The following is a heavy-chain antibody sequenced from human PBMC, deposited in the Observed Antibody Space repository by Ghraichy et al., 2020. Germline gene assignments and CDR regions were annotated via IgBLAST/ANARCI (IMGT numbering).Heavy chain of an antibody. Sequence: SVKVSCKASGGTFSSHAISWVRQAPGQGLEWMGGIIPIFGTANYAQKFQGRVTITADESTSTVFMELSSLRSEDTAVYYCARGPDSSGYYYFYWGQGTLVTVSS. CDR2: IIPIFGTA. V-gene: IGHV1-69*13. J-gene: IGHJ4*02. CDR3: ARGPDSSGYYYFY. D-gene: IGHD3-22*01. CDR1: GGTFSSHA.